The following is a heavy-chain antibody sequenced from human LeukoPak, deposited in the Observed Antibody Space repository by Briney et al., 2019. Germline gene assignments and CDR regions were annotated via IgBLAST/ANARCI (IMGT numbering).Heavy chain of an antibody. Sequence: GGSLRLSCVVSGISLSNYAMTWVRQAPGKGLERVSYISERGGSTTYADSVKGRFTISRDTSLNTLYLRMNNLRAEDTAVYFCAKRGVVIRGILVIGYHQEAYHYDFWGQGVLVTVSS. CDR3: AKRGVVIRGILVIGYHQEAYHYDF. V-gene: IGHV3-23*01. CDR1: GISLSNYA. D-gene: IGHD3-10*01. CDR2: ISERGGST. J-gene: IGHJ4*02.